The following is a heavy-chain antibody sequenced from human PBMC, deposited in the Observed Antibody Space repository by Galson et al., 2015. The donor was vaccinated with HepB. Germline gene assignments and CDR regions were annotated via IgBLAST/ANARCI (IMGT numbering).Heavy chain of an antibody. V-gene: IGHV3-30*18. CDR3: AKDAPRDGSGSFLDY. D-gene: IGHD3-10*01. CDR1: GFTFSSYG. Sequence: SLRLSCAASGFTFSSYGMHWVRQAPGKGLEWVAVISYDGSNKYYADSVKGRFTISRDNSKNTLYLQMNSLRAEDTAVYYCAKDAPRDGSGSFLDYWGQGTLVTVSS. CDR2: ISYDGSNK. J-gene: IGHJ4*02.